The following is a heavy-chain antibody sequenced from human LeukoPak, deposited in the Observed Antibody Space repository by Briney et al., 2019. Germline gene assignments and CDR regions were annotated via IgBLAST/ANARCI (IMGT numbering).Heavy chain of an antibody. CDR2: IYYSGST. J-gene: IGHJ1*01. CDR3: ASLVRGQYSSGWNPGEHFQH. CDR1: GGSISSSCF. D-gene: IGHD6-19*01. V-gene: IGHV4-39*01. Sequence: SETLSLTCTVSGGSISSSCFWGWIRQPPGKGLEWIGSIYYSGSTYYNPSLKSRVTISVDTSQDQFSLKLTSVTAADTAVYYCASLVRGQYSSGWNPGEHFQHWGQGTWSPSPQ.